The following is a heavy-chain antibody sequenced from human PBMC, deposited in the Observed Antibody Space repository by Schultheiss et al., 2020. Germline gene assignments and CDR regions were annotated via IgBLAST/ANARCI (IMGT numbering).Heavy chain of an antibody. CDR1: GFTFSSYG. Sequence: GGSLRLSCAASGFTFSSYGMHWVRQAPGKGLEWVAVISYDGSNKYYADSVKGRFTISRDNSKNTLYLQMNSLRAEDTAVYYCARAWGAARYYFDYWGQGTLVTVSS. J-gene: IGHJ4*02. CDR2: ISYDGSNK. CDR3: ARAWGAARYYFDY. D-gene: IGHD6-6*01. V-gene: IGHV3-30*03.